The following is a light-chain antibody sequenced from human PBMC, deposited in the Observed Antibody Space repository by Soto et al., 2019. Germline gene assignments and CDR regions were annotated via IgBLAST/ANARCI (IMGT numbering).Light chain of an antibody. CDR3: TSYTTISTYV. J-gene: IGLJ1*01. CDR2: EVT. Sequence: QSALTQPASVSGSPGQSITVSCTGTSGDVGAYNHVSWYQQHPGKAPKLIISEVTNRPSGVSNRFSGSKSGNTASLTISGLQTEDEADYYCTSYTTISTYVFGSGTKVTVL. CDR1: SGDVGAYNH. V-gene: IGLV2-14*01.